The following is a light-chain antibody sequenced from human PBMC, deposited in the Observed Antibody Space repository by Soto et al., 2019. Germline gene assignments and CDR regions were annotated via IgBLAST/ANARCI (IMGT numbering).Light chain of an antibody. Sequence: SYELTQPPSVSVAPGQTARITCGGNNIEIKSVHWYQQKPGQAPVLVVYDDGDRTTGIPERFSGSKSGNTVTLTTSRVEAGDEADYYCQVWDTTNPVIFGGGTKVTVL. J-gene: IGLJ2*01. V-gene: IGLV3-21*02. CDR2: DDG. CDR3: QVWDTTNPVI. CDR1: NIEIKS.